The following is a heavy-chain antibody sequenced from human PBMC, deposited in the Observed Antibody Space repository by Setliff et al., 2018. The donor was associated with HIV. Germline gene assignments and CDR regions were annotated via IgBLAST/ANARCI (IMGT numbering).Heavy chain of an antibody. J-gene: IGHJ4*02. CDR1: GFTFSPYS. CDR2: ITGDSATI. CDR3: VKDSLGAMVPYYFQS. V-gene: IGHV3-23*01. D-gene: IGHD5-18*01. Sequence: PGGSLRLSCAASGFTFSPYSMNWVRQTPGKGLEWVSYITGDSATIYYAVSVKGRCTISRDTSRNTLYLQMNSLRAEDTAVYYCVKDSLGAMVPYYFQSWGRGTLVTVSS.